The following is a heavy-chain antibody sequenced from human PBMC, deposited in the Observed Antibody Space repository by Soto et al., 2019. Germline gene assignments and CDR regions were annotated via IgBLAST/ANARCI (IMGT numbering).Heavy chain of an antibody. CDR3: ARSVFLAAAGSPIFDY. CDR2: IYHSGST. Sequence: NPXATLTLTCAVSGGSISSSNWWSCVRQPPGKGLEWIGEIYHSGSTNYNPSLKSRVTISVDKSKNQFSLKLRSVTAADTAVYYCARSVFLAAAGSPIFDYWGQGTLVTVSS. V-gene: IGHV4-4*02. J-gene: IGHJ4*02. CDR1: GGSISSSNW. D-gene: IGHD6-13*01.